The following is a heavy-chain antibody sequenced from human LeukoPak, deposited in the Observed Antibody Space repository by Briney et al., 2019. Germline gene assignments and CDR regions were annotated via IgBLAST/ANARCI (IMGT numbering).Heavy chain of an antibody. CDR3: ARGRYCSSTSCRGFDP. J-gene: IGHJ5*02. V-gene: IGHV4-59*01. CDR1: GGSISSYY. D-gene: IGHD2-2*01. Sequence: SETLSLTCTVSGGSISSYYWSWIRQPPGKGLEWIGYIYYSGSTNYNPFLKSRVTISVDTSKNQFSLKLSSVTAADTAVYYCARGRYCSSTSCRGFDPWGQGTLVTVSS. CDR2: IYYSGST.